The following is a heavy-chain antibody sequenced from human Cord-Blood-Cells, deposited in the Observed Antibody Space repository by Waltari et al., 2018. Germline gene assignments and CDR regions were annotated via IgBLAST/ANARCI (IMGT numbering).Heavy chain of an antibody. CDR2: IYSGCST. CDR1: GFTVSSNY. J-gene: IGHJ4*02. V-gene: IGHV3-53*01. CDR3: ARTSQQWLVMGYYFDY. Sequence: EVQLVESGGGLIQPGGSLRLSCAASGFTVSSNYMSWVRQAPGKGLEWVSVIYSGCSTYYADSVKGRFTISRDNSKNTLYLQMNSLRAEDTAVYYCARTSQQWLVMGYYFDYWGQGTLVTVSS. D-gene: IGHD6-19*01.